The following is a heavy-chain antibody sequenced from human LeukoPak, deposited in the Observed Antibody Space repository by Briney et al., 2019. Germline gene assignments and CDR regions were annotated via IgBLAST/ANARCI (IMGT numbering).Heavy chain of an antibody. CDR3: VTDLNWNQIDY. CDR2: INTDGSTT. Sequence: GGSLRLSCAASRFIFNTHWMHWVRQAPGKGLVWVSRINTDGSTTNYADSVKGRFTISRDNAKNTLYLQMNSLRAEDTAVYYWVTDLNWNQIDYWGQGSLVSVSS. J-gene: IGHJ4*02. V-gene: IGHV3-74*01. D-gene: IGHD1-20*01. CDR1: RFIFNTHW.